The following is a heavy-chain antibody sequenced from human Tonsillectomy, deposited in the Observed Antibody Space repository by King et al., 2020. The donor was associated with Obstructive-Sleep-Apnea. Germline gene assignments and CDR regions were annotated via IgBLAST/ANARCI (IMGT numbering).Heavy chain of an antibody. CDR1: GYTFTGYY. J-gene: IGHJ4*02. Sequence: VQLVESGAEVKKPGASVKVSCKASGYTFTGYYIHWVRQAPGQGLEWMGWINPNSGGTNYAQKFQGWVTMTRGTSISTAYMELSRLTSDDTAVYYCARDSPVVGAAGTFDYWGQGTLVTVSS. CDR2: INPNSGGT. CDR3: ARDSPVVGAAGTFDY. V-gene: IGHV1-2*04. D-gene: IGHD1-26*01.